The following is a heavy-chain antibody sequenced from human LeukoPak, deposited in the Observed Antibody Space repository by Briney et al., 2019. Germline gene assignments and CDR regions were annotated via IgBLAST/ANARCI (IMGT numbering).Heavy chain of an antibody. Sequence: SETLSLTCTVSGGSISSGDYYWSWIRQPPGKGLEWIGYIYYSGSTYYNPSLKSRVTISVDTSKNQFSLKLSSVTAADTAVYYCARTDSSGYRYFDYWGQGTLVTVSS. CDR2: IYYSGST. J-gene: IGHJ4*02. V-gene: IGHV4-30-4*01. D-gene: IGHD3-22*01. CDR3: ARTDSSGYRYFDY. CDR1: GGSISSGDYY.